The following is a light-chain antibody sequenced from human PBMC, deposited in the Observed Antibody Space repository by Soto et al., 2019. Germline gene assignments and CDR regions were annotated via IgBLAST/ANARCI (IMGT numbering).Light chain of an antibody. CDR2: RNN. CDR3: AAWDDSLSGLVV. J-gene: IGLJ2*01. V-gene: IGLV1-47*01. CDR1: SSNIGSNY. Sequence: QAVVTQPPSASGTPGQRVTISCSGSSSNIGSNYVYWYQQLPGTAPKLLIYRNNQRPSGVPDRFSGPKSGTSASLAISGLRSEDEADYYCAAWDDSLSGLVVFGGGTQLTVL.